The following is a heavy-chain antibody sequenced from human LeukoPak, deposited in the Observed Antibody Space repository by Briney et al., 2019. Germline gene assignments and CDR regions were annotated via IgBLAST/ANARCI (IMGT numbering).Heavy chain of an antibody. Sequence: GGSLRLSCAASGFTVSSNYMSWVRQAPGKGLEWVSVIYSGGSTYYADSVKGRFTISRDNSKNTLYLQMNSLRAEDTAVYYYAREWWGSSSNDAFDIWGQGTMVTVSS. V-gene: IGHV3-66*01. CDR2: IYSGGST. D-gene: IGHD6-13*01. CDR1: GFTVSSNY. J-gene: IGHJ3*02. CDR3: AREWWGSSSNDAFDI.